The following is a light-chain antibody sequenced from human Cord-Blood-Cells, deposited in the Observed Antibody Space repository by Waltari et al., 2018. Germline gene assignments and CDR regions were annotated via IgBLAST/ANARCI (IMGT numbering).Light chain of an antibody. Sequence: SYVLTPPPSVSVAPGKKARITWGGNNLGSKSVNWYQQKPGQAPVLVIYYDSDRPSGSPERFSGSNSGNTATLTISRVEAGDEADYYCQVWDSSSDRLYVFGTGTKVTVL. V-gene: IGLV3-21*04. CDR3: QVWDSSSDRLYV. CDR2: YDS. CDR1: NLGSKS. J-gene: IGLJ1*01.